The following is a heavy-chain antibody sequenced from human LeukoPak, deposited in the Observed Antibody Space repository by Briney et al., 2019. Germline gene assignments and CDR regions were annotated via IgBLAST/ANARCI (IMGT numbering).Heavy chain of an antibody. V-gene: IGHV3-48*01. CDR3: ARDAGNSGYGCDL. CDR1: GFTFSDYW. CDR2: IRSSSET. Sequence: QPGGSLRLSCAASGFTFSDYWMTWVRQAPGKGLEWVSHIRSSSETFYADSVKGRFTISRDNARNSLYLQMNNLRGEDTAIYYCARDAGNSGYGCDLWGQGTLVTVSS. D-gene: IGHD5-12*01. J-gene: IGHJ5*02.